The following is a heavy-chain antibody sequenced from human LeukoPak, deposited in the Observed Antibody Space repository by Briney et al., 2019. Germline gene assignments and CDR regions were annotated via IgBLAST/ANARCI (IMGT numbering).Heavy chain of an antibody. CDR3: ARGDYDFWRYYMDV. CDR2: IYYSGST. D-gene: IGHD3-3*01. V-gene: IGHV4-59*07. CDR1: CRSISSYY. Sequence: SDTLSLTCTVSCRSISSYYSSWIRQPPGKGLEWIGYIYYSGSTNYNPSLKSRVTISVDTSKNQFSLKLSSVTAADTAVYYCARGDYDFWRYYMDVWGKGTTVTVSS. J-gene: IGHJ6*03.